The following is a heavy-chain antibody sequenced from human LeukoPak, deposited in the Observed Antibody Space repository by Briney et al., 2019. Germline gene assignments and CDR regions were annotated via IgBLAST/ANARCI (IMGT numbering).Heavy chain of an antibody. D-gene: IGHD5-18*01. Sequence: GGSLRLSCAASGFTFSSYAMSWVRQAQGKGLEWVSVISGSGGSTYYADSVKGRFTISRDNSKNTLYLQMNSLRAEDTAVYYCAKAYFVQAMDIIGYWGQGTLVTVSS. CDR2: ISGSGGST. CDR1: GFTFSSYA. V-gene: IGHV3-23*01. CDR3: AKAYFVQAMDIIGY. J-gene: IGHJ4*02.